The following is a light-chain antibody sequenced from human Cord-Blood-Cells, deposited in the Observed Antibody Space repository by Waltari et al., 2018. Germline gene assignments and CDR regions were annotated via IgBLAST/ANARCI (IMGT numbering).Light chain of an antibody. J-gene: IGLJ3*02. V-gene: IGLV1-44*01. CDR1: SSNIGSNT. Sequence: QSVLTQPPSASGTPGQRVTISCSGSSSNIGSNTVNWYQQLPGTAPKLLIYSNKQRPSGVPDRFSGSKSGTSASLAISGLRSEDEADYYCAAWDDSLNGRVFGGGTKLTVL. CDR2: SNK. CDR3: AAWDDSLNGRV.